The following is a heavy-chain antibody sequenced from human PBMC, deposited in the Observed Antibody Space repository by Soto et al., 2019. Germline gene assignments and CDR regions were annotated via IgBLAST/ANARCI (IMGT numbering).Heavy chain of an antibody. D-gene: IGHD2-15*01. CDR3: ARVRLLAATDDAFDI. Sequence: GGSLRLSCAASGFSFSDSWMDWVRQAPGKGPEWVANIKEDGSEKNYVDSVKGRFTISRDNAKNSLYLQMNSLRAEDTAVYYCARVRLLAATDDAFDIWGQGTMVTVSS. CDR1: GFSFSDSW. J-gene: IGHJ3*02. CDR2: IKEDGSEK. V-gene: IGHV3-7*01.